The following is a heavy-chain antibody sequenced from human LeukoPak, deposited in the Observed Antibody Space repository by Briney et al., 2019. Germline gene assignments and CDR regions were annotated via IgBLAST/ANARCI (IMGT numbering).Heavy chain of an antibody. CDR1: GFTFSNYA. V-gene: IGHV3-23*01. Sequence: GGSLRLSCSASGFTFSNYAMSWVRQAPGKGLEWVSGIHGSGGSTDYADSVKGRFTISRDNSKSTLRLQMDSLRAEDTAVYYCAKGIAGYCSGGSCYLIDYWGQGTLVTVSS. D-gene: IGHD2-15*01. CDR2: IHGSGGST. CDR3: AKGIAGYCSGGSCYLIDY. J-gene: IGHJ4*02.